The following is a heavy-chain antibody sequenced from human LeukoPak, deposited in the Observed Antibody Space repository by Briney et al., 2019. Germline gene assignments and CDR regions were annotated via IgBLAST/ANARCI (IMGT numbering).Heavy chain of an antibody. V-gene: IGHV2-5*02. CDR2: IYWDDDK. Sequence: SGPTLVNPTQTLTLTCTFSGFSLSTSGVGVGWIRQPPGQALEWLALIYWDDDKRYSPSLKSRLTITKDTSKNQVVLTMTNMDPVDTATYYCAHRTIPFYHILTGYFPGNSFDPWGQGTLVTVSS. J-gene: IGHJ5*02. CDR3: AHRTIPFYHILTGYFPGNSFDP. D-gene: IGHD3-9*01. CDR1: GFSLSTSGVG.